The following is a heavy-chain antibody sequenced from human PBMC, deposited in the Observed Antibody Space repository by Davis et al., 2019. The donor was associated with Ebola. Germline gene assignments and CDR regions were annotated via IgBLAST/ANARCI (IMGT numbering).Heavy chain of an antibody. D-gene: IGHD4-17*01. J-gene: IGHJ4*02. CDR3: ARGSTVTTDY. CDR2: IYNTRTT. Sequence: GSLRLSCIVSGASVSGSNYDWSWIRQPPGKGLEWIGYIYNTRTTNYNPSLKSRVTISVDTSKNQLSLKLSYVTAADTAVYYCARGSTVTTDYWGQGTLVTVSS. CDR1: GASVSGSNYD. V-gene: IGHV4-61*01.